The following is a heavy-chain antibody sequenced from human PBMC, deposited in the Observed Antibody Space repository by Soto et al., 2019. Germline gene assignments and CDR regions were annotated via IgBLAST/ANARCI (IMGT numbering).Heavy chain of an antibody. D-gene: IGHD3-16*01. V-gene: IGHV1-46*03. CDR1: GYTFTDQY. CDR3: GREQGRRPGGGGTEPLDI. J-gene: IGHJ3*02. CDR2: INPNGGST. Sequence: ASVKVSCKASGYTFTDQYMHWVRQAPGQGLEWMGIINPNGGSTTYAQKFQGRVTMTRDTSTSTVYMELSSLRSEDTAVYYCGREQGRRPGGGGTEPLDIWGQGTMVTVSS.